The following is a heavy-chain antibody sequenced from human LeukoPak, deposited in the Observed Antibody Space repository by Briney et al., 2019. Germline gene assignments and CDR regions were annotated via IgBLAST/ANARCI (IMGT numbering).Heavy chain of an antibody. CDR1: GGSISSYY. CDR2: TYYSGST. CDR3: ARAEGSSSWTYYYYYGMDV. V-gene: IGHV4-59*01. Sequence: SETLSHTCTVSGGSISSYYWSWIRQPPGKGLEWIGYTYYSGSTNYNPSLKSRVTISVDTSKNQFSLKLSSVTAADTAVYYCARAEGSSSWTYYYYYGMDVWGQGTTVTVSS. J-gene: IGHJ6*02. D-gene: IGHD6-13*01.